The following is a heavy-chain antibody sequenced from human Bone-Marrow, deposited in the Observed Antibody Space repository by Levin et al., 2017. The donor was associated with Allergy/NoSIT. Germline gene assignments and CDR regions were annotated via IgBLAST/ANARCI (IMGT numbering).Heavy chain of an antibody. CDR1: GGSLSGSY. J-gene: IGHJ5*01. V-gene: IGHV4-34*01. CDR2: IKESGST. CDR3: AKMSGPHILRGVTRNSWFDS. Sequence: SETLSLTCAVYGGSLSGSYWSWIRQSPGKGLEWMGEIKESGSTNENPSLKSRVSITVDTSKNQFSLKMKSVTAADTAVYYCAKMSGPHILRGVTRNSWFDSLGQGILVTVSS. D-gene: IGHD3-10*01.